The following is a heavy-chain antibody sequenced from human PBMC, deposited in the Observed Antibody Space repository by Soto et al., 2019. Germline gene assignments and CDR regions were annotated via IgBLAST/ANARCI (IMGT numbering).Heavy chain of an antibody. Sequence: SESLSLTCTVIGGSIRSPNFSWSWIRQHPGKGPEWIGNIYYNGTTTYSPSLESRLTISLDPSKNQFSLTLKSVTAADTAVYYCARARTVTTVLLPGYWGQGTLVTVSS. D-gene: IGHD4-4*01. CDR2: IYYNGTT. J-gene: IGHJ4*02. CDR3: ARARTVTTVLLPGY. CDR1: GGSIRSPNFS. V-gene: IGHV4-31*03.